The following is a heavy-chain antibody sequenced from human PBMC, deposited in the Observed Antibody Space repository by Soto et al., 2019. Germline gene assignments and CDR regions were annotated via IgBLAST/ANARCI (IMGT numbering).Heavy chain of an antibody. CDR3: GIHDGRISLDQ. J-gene: IGHJ4*02. Sequence: QIHMVQSAAEVKEPGASVKVSCKNSGYTFVDYGIDWVRQAPGHDFQWMAWIGFYHTHTKYAPQFQDRVTINSDTSTRTVSMELRSLRSDHTATYYCGIHDGRISLDQWGPGTRITVSS. V-gene: IGHV1-18*04. D-gene: IGHD1-26*01. CDR2: IGFYHTHT. CDR1: GYTFVDYG.